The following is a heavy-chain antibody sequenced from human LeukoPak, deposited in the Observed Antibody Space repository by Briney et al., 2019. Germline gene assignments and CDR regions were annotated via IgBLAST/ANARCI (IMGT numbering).Heavy chain of an antibody. CDR2: TNEDGSYA. J-gene: IGHJ4*02. CDR3: GRINYNGDY. V-gene: IGHV3-74*01. D-gene: IGHD3-10*01. CDR1: GFTFSSYE. Sequence: GGSLRLSCAASGFTFSSYEMNWVRQPPGKGLMWLSRTNEDGSYADYADSVKGRFTISRDNAKNTVYLQMNSLRTEDTAVYFCGRINYNGDYWGRGTLVTVSS.